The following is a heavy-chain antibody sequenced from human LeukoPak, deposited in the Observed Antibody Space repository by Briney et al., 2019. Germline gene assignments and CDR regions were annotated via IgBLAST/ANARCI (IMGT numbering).Heavy chain of an antibody. J-gene: IGHJ4*02. CDR1: GGSISSGGYY. CDR2: IYHSGST. CDR3: AREGVGATLVSDY. D-gene: IGHD1-26*01. Sequence: SETLSLTCTVSGGSISSGGYYWGWIRQPPGKGLEWIGSIYHSGSTYYNPSLKSRVTISVDTSKNQFSLKLSSVTAADTAVYYCAREGVGATLVSDYWGQGTLVTGSS. V-gene: IGHV4-39*07.